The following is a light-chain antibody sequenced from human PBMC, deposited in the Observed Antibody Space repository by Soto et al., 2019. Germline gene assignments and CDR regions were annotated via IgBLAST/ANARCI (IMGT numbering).Light chain of an antibody. J-gene: IGKJ2*02. CDR2: GAS. CDR3: QQYGSSPRT. V-gene: IGKV3-20*01. CDR1: QSVSSSY. Sequence: EIVLTQSPGTLSLSPGERATLSCRASQSVSSSYLAWYQQKPGLAPRLLIYGASSRATGIPARFSGSVSGTDFTLTISRLEPEDFAVYYCQQYGSSPRTFGQGTQRESK.